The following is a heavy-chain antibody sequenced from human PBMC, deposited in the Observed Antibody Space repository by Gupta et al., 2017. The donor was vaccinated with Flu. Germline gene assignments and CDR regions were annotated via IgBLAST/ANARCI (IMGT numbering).Heavy chain of an antibody. D-gene: IGHD6-13*01. CDR3: ARDRGEGSSWYKWWFDP. J-gene: IGHJ5*02. Sequence: GKGLEWVSYISISSSTIYYADSVKGRFTISRDNAKNSLYLQMNSLRAEDTAVYYCARDRGEGSSWYKWWFDPWGQGTLVTVSS. CDR2: ISISSSTI. V-gene: IGHV3-48*01.